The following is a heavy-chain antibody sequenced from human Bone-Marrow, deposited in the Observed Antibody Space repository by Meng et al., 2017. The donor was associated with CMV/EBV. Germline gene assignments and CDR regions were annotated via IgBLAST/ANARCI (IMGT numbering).Heavy chain of an antibody. D-gene: IGHD2-2*01. CDR3: ARDGRGYCSSTSCYPYYYYGMDV. Sequence: GGSLRLSCAASGFTVSSNYMSWVRQAPGKGLEWVSVIYSGGRTYYADSVKGRFTISRDNSKNTLYLQMNSLRAEDTAVYYCARDGRGYCSSTSCYPYYYYGMDVCGQGTTVTVSS. J-gene: IGHJ6*02. V-gene: IGHV3-53*01. CDR2: IYSGGRT. CDR1: GFTVSSNY.